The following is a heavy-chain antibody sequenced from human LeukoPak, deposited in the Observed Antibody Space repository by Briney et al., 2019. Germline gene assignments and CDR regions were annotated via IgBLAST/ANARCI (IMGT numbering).Heavy chain of an antibody. CDR3: ARDSDYYGSGSYNY. Sequence: SETLSLTCTVSVGSISPYYWSWIRQPPGKGLEWIGYIYYSGSTNYNPSLKSRVTISVDTSKNQFSLKLSSVTAADTAVYYCARDSDYYGSGSYNYWGQGTLVTVSS. D-gene: IGHD3-10*01. V-gene: IGHV4-59*01. CDR2: IYYSGST. CDR1: VGSISPYY. J-gene: IGHJ4*02.